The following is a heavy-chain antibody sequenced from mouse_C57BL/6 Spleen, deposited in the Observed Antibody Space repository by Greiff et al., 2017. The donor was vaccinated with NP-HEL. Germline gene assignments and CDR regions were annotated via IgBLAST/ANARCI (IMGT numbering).Heavy chain of an antibody. CDR2: INYDGSST. D-gene: IGHD2-3*01. CDR1: GFTFSDYY. Sequence: EVKVVESEGGLVQPGSSMKLSCTASGFTFSDYYMAWVRQVPEKGLEWVANINYDGSSTYYLDSLKSRFIISRDNAKNILYLQMSSLKSEDTATYYCARGEVYDGYYWFAYWGQGTLVTVSA. V-gene: IGHV5-16*01. CDR3: ARGEVYDGYYWFAY. J-gene: IGHJ3*01.